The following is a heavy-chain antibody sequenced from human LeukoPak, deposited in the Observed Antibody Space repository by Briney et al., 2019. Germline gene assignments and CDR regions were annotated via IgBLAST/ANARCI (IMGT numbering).Heavy chain of an antibody. CDR3: ARVHCDSSGCYFDYYYYYMDV. V-gene: IGHV4-59*01. CDR1: GGSISSYY. J-gene: IGHJ6*03. Sequence: KPSETLSLTCTVSGGSISSYYWSWIRQPPGKGLEWIGYIYYSGSTNYNPSLKSRVTISVDTSKNQFSLKLSSVTAADTAVYYCARVHCDSSGCYFDYYYYYMDVWGRGTTVTVSS. CDR2: IYYSGST. D-gene: IGHD3-22*01.